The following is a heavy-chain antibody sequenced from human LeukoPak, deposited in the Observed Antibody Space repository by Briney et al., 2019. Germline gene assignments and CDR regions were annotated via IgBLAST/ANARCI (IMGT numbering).Heavy chain of an antibody. CDR3: ARDERSDGRDIVVVPAATHFDY. V-gene: IGHV1-18*01. D-gene: IGHD2-2*01. CDR1: GYTFTSYD. CDR2: MNPNSGNT. Sequence: GASVKVSCKASGYTFTSYDINWVRQATGQGLEWMGWMNPNSGNTNYAQKLQGRVTMTTDTSTSTAYMELRSLRSDDTAVYYCARDERSDGRDIVVVPAATHFDYWGQGTLVTVSS. J-gene: IGHJ4*02.